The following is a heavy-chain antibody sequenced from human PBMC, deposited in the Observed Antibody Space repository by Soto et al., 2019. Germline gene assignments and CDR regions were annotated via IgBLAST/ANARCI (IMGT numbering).Heavy chain of an antibody. D-gene: IGHD6-6*01. CDR3: ARTSIATSYYYYYGMDV. V-gene: IGHV1-18*01. J-gene: IGHJ6*02. CDR1: GYTFTSYG. Sequence: ASVKVSCKASGYTFTSYGISWVRQAPGQGLEWMGWISAYNGNTNYAQKLQGRVTMTTDTSTSTAYMELRSLRSDDTAVYYCARTSIATSYYYYYGMDVWGQGTTVTVSS. CDR2: ISAYNGNT.